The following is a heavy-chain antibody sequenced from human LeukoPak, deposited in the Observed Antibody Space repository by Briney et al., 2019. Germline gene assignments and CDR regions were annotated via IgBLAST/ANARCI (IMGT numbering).Heavy chain of an antibody. CDR1: GYTFTSYA. Sequence: ASVKVSCKASGYTFTSYAMNWVRQAPGQGLEWMGWINTNTGNPTYAQGFTGRFVFSLDTSVSTAYLQISSLKAEDTVVYYCAREVGIAARWIYYYYYMDVWGKGTTVTVSS. D-gene: IGHD6-6*01. J-gene: IGHJ6*03. CDR3: AREVGIAARWIYYYYYMDV. V-gene: IGHV7-4-1*02. CDR2: INTNTGNP.